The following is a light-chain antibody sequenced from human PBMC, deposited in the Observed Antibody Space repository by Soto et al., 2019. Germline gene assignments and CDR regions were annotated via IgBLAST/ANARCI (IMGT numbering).Light chain of an antibody. V-gene: IGKV1-12*01. Sequence: IQMTQSPSTLSASVGYRVTITCRASQGISRSLAWYQQKPGKAPKLLIYAASSLQSGVPSRFSGSGFGTDFTLTISSLQPEDSAIYYCQQADTFPITFGQGTRLEIK. J-gene: IGKJ5*01. CDR3: QQADTFPIT. CDR1: QGISRS. CDR2: AAS.